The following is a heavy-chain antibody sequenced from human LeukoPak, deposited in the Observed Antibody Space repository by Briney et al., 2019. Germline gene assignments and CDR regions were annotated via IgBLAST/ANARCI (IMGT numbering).Heavy chain of an antibody. CDR3: AREDYDSSGLKFDP. D-gene: IGHD3-22*01. CDR1: GGSISTGDSY. V-gene: IGHV4-30-4*01. CDR2: IFYSGST. J-gene: IGHJ5*02. Sequence: SETLSPTCTVSGGSISTGDSYWSWIRQPPGKGLEWIGYIFYSGSTYYNPSLKSRVTRSVDTSKNQISLKLSSVTAADTAVYYCAREDYDSSGLKFDPWGQGTLVTVSS.